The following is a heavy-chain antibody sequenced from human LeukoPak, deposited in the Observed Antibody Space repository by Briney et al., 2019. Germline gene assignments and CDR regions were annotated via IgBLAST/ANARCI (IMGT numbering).Heavy chain of an antibody. V-gene: IGHV1-18*01. CDR1: GYDFSTYG. Sequence: ASVKVSCRTSGYDFSTYGITWVRQAPGQGLEYMGWIRPSNGNRNYAQKVHDRVTLTTDTSTSTVYMELRSLRSDDTAVYYCARAFSASKSCDYCGQGTLVTVSS. CDR3: ARAFSASKSCDY. CDR2: IRPSNGNR. J-gene: IGHJ4*02. D-gene: IGHD6-19*01.